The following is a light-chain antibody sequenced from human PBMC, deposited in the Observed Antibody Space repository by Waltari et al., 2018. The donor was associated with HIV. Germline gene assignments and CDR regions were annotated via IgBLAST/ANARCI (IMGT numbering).Light chain of an antibody. CDR1: KLGHKY. CDR2: QDN. J-gene: IGLJ2*01. V-gene: IGLV3-1*01. CDR3: QAWDSSTDVV. Sequence: SYELTQPPSVSVSPRHTASLTFSGDKLGHKYACWYQQKPGQSPVLVIYQDNQRPSGIPERFSGSNSGNTATLTVSGTQAMDEADYYCQAWDSSTDVVFGGGTKLTVL.